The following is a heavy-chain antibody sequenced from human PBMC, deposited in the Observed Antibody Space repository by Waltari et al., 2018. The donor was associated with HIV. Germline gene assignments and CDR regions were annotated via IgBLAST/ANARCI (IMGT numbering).Heavy chain of an antibody. CDR2: FDPEDDET. Sequence: QVQLIQSGAEVKKPGASVNVSCKVFGYTLTDLSMHWVRQAPGKGLEWMGGFDPEDDETIYAQKFQGRVTMTEDTSTDSAYMELSSLTSEDTAVYYCATGGGTTSIQLYDLDVWGQGTTVTVSS. CDR3: ATGGGTTSIQLYDLDV. CDR1: GYTLTDLS. D-gene: IGHD1-26*01. V-gene: IGHV1-24*01. J-gene: IGHJ6*02.